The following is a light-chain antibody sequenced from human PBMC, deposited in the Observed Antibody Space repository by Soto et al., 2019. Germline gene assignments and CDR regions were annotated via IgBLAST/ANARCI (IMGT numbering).Light chain of an antibody. CDR3: QQYDDWLT. V-gene: IGKV3-15*01. J-gene: IGKJ4*01. CDR2: GTS. Sequence: EIVMTQSPVTLSASPGERVTLSCRASQSVAGYLAWYQQKPGQAPRLLIYGTSIRATGIPARFSGSGSGTEFTPTISSLQPEDFAVYYCQQYDDWLTFGGGTRVEIK. CDR1: QSVAGY.